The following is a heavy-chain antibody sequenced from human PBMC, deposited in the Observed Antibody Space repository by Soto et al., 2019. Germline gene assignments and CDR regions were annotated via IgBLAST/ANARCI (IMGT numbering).Heavy chain of an antibody. CDR2: ISGDGGSG. V-gene: IGHV3-23*01. CDR1: GVTFTTNA. Sequence: LRLSCVASGVTFTTNAMDWVRQAPGKGLEWVSFISGDGGSGNYADSVKGRFTISRDNSKNTLYLQMNSLRAEDTAIYYCVKEASGWKSRGSFDLWGRGTMVTVSS. D-gene: IGHD6-19*01. J-gene: IGHJ3*01. CDR3: VKEASGWKSRGSFDL.